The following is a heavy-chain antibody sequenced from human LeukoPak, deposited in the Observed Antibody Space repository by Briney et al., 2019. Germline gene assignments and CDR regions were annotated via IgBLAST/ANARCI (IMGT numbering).Heavy chain of an antibody. V-gene: IGHV1-8*03. CDR2: MNPNSGNT. CDR3: ASGSYRSRRGYGSGSYYLFDY. D-gene: IGHD3-10*01. Sequence: ASVKVSCKASGYTFTSYDINWVRQATGQGLEWMGWMNPNSGNTGYAQKFQGRVTITRNTSISTAYMELSSLRSEDTAVYYCASGSYRSRRGYGSGSYYLFDYWGQGTLVTVSS. J-gene: IGHJ4*02. CDR1: GYTFTSYD.